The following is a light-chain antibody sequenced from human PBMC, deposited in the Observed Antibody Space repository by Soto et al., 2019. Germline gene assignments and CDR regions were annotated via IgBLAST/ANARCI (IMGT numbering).Light chain of an antibody. CDR2: DAS. Sequence: EIVLTQSPATLSLSPGERAALSCRPSQSVSTYIAWYQQKPGQAPRLLIYDASNRATGIPARFSGSGSGTDFTLTISSLEPEDFAFYYCQQRGNWPRTFGQGTKVDIK. CDR1: QSVSTY. J-gene: IGKJ1*01. CDR3: QQRGNWPRT. V-gene: IGKV3-11*01.